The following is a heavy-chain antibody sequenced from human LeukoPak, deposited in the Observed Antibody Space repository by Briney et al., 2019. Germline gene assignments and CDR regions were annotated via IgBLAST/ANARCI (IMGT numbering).Heavy chain of an antibody. Sequence: GGSLRLSCAASGFTFSSYGMHWVRQAPGKGLEWVAFIRYDGSNKYYADSVKGRFTISRDNSKNTLYLQMNSLRAEDTAVYYCASETVVVIAQTPGYWGQGTLVTVSS. V-gene: IGHV3-30*02. CDR2: IRYDGSNK. J-gene: IGHJ4*02. CDR3: ASETVVVIAQTPGY. CDR1: GFTFSSYG. D-gene: IGHD2-21*01.